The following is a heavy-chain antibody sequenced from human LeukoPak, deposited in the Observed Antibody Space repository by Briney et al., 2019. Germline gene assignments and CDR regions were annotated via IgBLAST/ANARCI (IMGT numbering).Heavy chain of an antibody. CDR3: AKDMGSSPLVVDY. D-gene: IGHD6-13*01. V-gene: IGHV3-9*01. Sequence: GRSLRLSCVASGFIFDNYAMHWVRQAPGKGLEWVSGISWNSGSIGYADSVKGRFTISRDNAKNSLYLQMNSLRAEDTALYYCAKDMGSSPLVVDYWGQGTLVTVSS. CDR1: GFIFDNYA. J-gene: IGHJ4*02. CDR2: ISWNSGSI.